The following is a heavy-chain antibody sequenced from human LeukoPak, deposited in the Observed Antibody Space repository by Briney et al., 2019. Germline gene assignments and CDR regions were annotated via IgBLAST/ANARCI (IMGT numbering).Heavy chain of an antibody. D-gene: IGHD1-14*01. CDR1: GFTFSSYG. V-gene: IGHV3-23*01. J-gene: IGHJ4*02. Sequence: GGSLRLSCAASGFTFSSYGMHWVRQAPGKGLEWVSGISGSGGSTYYADSVKGRFTISRDNSKNTLYLQMNSLRAEDTAVYYCAKGHSAHGTGFDCWGQGTLVAVSS. CDR3: AKGHSAHGTGFDC. CDR2: ISGSGGST.